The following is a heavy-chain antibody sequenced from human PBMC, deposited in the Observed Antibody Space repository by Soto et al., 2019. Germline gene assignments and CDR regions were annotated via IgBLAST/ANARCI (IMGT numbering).Heavy chain of an antibody. V-gene: IGHV1-18*01. Sequence: ASVKVSCKDSGYVFSGYGINWVRQVPGQGLEWMGWISPYNGNKNYAQKFQGRVTMTTDTSTSTAYMELRSLRSDDTAVYYCVRDLDGSGSYYTDYWGQGSLVNVSS. CDR2: ISPYNGNK. J-gene: IGHJ4*02. D-gene: IGHD3-10*01. CDR1: GYVFSGYG. CDR3: VRDLDGSGSYYTDY.